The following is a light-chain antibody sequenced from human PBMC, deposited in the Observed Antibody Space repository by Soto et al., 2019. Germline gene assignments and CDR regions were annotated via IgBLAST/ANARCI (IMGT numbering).Light chain of an antibody. J-gene: IGKJ3*01. V-gene: IGKV3-20*01. CDR2: GAS. Sequence: DIVLTQSPGTLSLSPGERATLSYRASQSVTSTYLAWYQQKPGQSPRLLIYGASSRATGIPDRFSGSGSGTDFTLTISRLEPEDFAVYYCQHYGSSPPFTFGPGTKVDIK. CDR3: QHYGSSPPFT. CDR1: QSVTSTY.